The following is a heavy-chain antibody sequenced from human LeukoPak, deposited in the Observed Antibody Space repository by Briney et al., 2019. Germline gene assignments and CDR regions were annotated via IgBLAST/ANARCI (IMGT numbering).Heavy chain of an antibody. D-gene: IGHD1-26*01. CDR1: GFTFSSYG. Sequence: GGSLRLSCAASGFTFSSYGMHWVRQAPGKGLEWVSAISAGGATIYYADSVKGRFTVSRDNSKNTLYLHMNSLRAEDTAIYYCAKDSGGTYFYYYYYMDVWGKGTTVTVSS. CDR3: AKDSGGTYFYYYYYMDV. V-gene: IGHV3-23*01. J-gene: IGHJ6*03. CDR2: ISAGGATI.